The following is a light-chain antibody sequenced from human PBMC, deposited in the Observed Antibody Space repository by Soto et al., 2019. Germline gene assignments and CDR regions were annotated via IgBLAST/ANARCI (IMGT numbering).Light chain of an antibody. CDR3: QQYNNWPPT. Sequence: EIVMTQSPATLSVSPGERATLSCRASQSVSSNLAWYQQKHGQAPRLLIYGASTSATGIPARFSGSGSGTEFTLTISSLQSEDVAVYYCQQYNNWPPTFGQGTKVEIK. V-gene: IGKV3-15*01. CDR2: GAS. CDR1: QSVSSN. J-gene: IGKJ1*01.